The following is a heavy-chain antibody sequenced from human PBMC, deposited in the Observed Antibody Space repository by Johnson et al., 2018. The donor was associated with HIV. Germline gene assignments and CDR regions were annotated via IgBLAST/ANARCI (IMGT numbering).Heavy chain of an antibody. D-gene: IGHD3-22*01. CDR3: GRDYDYDNSDQSGIDVFGV. J-gene: IGHJ3*01. CDR1: GFTFSSYA. V-gene: IGHV3-30*04. CDR2: ISYDGSNK. Sequence: VQLVESGGGVVQPGRSLRLSCAASGFTFSSYAMHWVRQAPGKGLEWVAVISYDGSNKYYADSVKGRFTISRDNSKNTAYLQMNGLTVEDTAMYYCGRDYDYDNSDQSGIDVFGVWGQGTKVTVSS.